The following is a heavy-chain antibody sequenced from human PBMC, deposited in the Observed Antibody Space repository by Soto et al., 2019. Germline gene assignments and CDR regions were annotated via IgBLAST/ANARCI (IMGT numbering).Heavy chain of an antibody. J-gene: IGHJ4*02. CDR3: ASFPLVPAAIPIDY. CDR1: GGSISSYY. D-gene: IGHD2-2*01. CDR2: IYYSGST. Sequence: KPSETLSLTCTVSGGSISSYYWSWIRQPPGKGLEWIGYIYYSGSTNYNPSLKSRVTISVDTSKNQFSLKLSSVTAADTAVYYCASFPLVPAAIPIDYWGQATLVIVSS. V-gene: IGHV4-59*08.